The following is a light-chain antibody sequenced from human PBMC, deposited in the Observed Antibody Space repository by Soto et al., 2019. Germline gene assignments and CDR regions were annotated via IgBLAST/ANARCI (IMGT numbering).Light chain of an antibody. J-gene: IGKJ2*01. V-gene: IGKV2-30*01. CDR1: QSLVNSDGTTY. CDR3: MQGTHWPRT. Sequence: DVVMTQSPLSLPVTVGQPASISCRSSQSLVNSDGTTYLSWLQQRPGHSPRRLIYKVSNRDSGVPDRFSGSRSGTDFTLKISRVEAEDVGIYYCMQGTHWPRTLGQGTKLEIK. CDR2: KVS.